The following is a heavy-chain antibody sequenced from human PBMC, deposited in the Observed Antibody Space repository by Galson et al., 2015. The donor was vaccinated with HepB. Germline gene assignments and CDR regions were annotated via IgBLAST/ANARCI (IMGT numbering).Heavy chain of an antibody. CDR1: GFTFSSYS. Sequence: SLRLSCAASGFTFSSYSMNWVRQAPGKGLEWVSSISSSSSYIYYADSVKGRFTISRDNAKNSLYLQMNSLRAEDTAVYYCARESIGTGGSGSYYKKVPGPNWFDPWGQGTLVTVSS. V-gene: IGHV3-21*01. CDR2: ISSSSSYI. J-gene: IGHJ5*02. CDR3: ARESIGTGGSGSYYKKVPGPNWFDP. D-gene: IGHD3-10*01.